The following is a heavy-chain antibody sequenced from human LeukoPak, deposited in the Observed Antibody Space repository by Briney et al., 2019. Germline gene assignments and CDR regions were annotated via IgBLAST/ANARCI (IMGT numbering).Heavy chain of an antibody. V-gene: IGHV3-48*02. Sequence: GGSLRLSCAASGLTFSRYSMNWVRQAPGKGLEWVSYISRSSSIIYYADSVKSRFTISRDNAKNSLYLQMNSLRDEDTAVYYCARSRTIFRVVINFDYWGQGTLVTVSS. CDR1: GLTFSRYS. CDR2: ISRSSSII. D-gene: IGHD3-3*01. J-gene: IGHJ4*02. CDR3: ARSRTIFRVVINFDY.